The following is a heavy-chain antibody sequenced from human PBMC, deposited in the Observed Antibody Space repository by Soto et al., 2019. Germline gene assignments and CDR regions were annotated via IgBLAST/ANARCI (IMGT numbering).Heavy chain of an antibody. CDR3: AKDPLAAASGVYFDC. CDR1: GFSFGSYA. CDR2: ISSSGDTT. J-gene: IGHJ4*02. V-gene: IGHV3-23*01. D-gene: IGHD6-13*01. Sequence: PGGSLRLSCSASGFSFGSYAMSWVRQAPGKGLEWVSIISSSGDTTYYADSVKGRFTVSRDNSHNTLYLQMISLRAEDTAIYYCAKDPLAAASGVYFDCWGQGTLVTVSS.